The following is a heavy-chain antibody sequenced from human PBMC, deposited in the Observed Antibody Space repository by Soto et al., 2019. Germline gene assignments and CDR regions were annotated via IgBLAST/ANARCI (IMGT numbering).Heavy chain of an antibody. CDR2: MSYDGSTK. CDR1: GFTFSSYA. V-gene: IGHV3-30-3*01. Sequence: QVQLVESGGGVVQPGRSLRLSCAASGFTFSSYAMHWVRQAPGKGLEWVAVMSYDGSTKYYADSVKGRFTISRDNSKNTLSLQMNSLRAEDTAVYYCARDKSPYSSGWHNRHFDYWGQGTLVTVSS. J-gene: IGHJ4*02. D-gene: IGHD6-19*01. CDR3: ARDKSPYSSGWHNRHFDY.